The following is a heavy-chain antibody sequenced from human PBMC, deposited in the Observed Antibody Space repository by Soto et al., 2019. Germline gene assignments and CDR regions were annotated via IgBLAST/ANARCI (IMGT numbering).Heavy chain of an antibody. Sequence: QVQLVQSGAEVKNPGASVKVSCKASGYTFTRYGIGWARQAPGQGLEWMGWINTYNGNTNYAQNVQGRVTLTTDTSTSTADMELRSLRSNNTAIYYGAIVDVYVTPRQQDVWGQGTKVSVSS. J-gene: IGHJ6*02. D-gene: IGHD3-16*01. V-gene: IGHV1-18*01. CDR1: GYTFTRYG. CDR3: AIVDVYVTPRQQDV. CDR2: INTYNGNT.